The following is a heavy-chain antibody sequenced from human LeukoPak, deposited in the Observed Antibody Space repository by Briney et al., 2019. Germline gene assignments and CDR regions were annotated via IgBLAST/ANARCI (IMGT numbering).Heavy chain of an antibody. D-gene: IGHD5-18*01. CDR2: ISSSGSTI. J-gene: IGHJ3*02. CDR1: GFTFSSYE. Sequence: GGSLRLSCAASGFTFSSYEMNWVRQAPGKGLEWVSYISSSGSTIYYADSVKGRFTISRDNAKNSLYLQMNSLRAEDTAVYYCAKLYTGVVLKAFDIWGQGTMVTVSS. V-gene: IGHV3-48*03. CDR3: AKLYTGVVLKAFDI.